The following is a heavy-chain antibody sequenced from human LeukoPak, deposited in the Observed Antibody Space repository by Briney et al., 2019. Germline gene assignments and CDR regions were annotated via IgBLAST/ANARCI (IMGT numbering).Heavy chain of an antibody. V-gene: IGHV4-34*01. D-gene: IGHD3-3*01. Sequence: SSDALSLTCAVYGRSFRVYYWIWLRHPPGAGREGIGDVNHRGSTNHNPSLKRRVPISEDTSKNLLPLTLSSVTARDTPVYFCASGGNIWSRLLGRNWFDPWGQGTLVTVSS. CDR1: GRSFRVYY. CDR3: ASGGNIWSRLLGRNWFDP. CDR2: VNHRGST. J-gene: IGHJ5*02.